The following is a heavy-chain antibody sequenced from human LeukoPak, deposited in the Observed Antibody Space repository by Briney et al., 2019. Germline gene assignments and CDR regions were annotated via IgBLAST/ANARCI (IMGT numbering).Heavy chain of an antibody. V-gene: IGHV1-8*02. Sequence: GSSVKVSCKASGGTFSSYAISWVRQATGQGLEWMGWMNPNSGNTGYAQKFRGRVTMTRDTSISTAYMELSSLRSDDTAVYYCARDARGAVAADDAFDIWGQGTVVTVSS. D-gene: IGHD6-13*01. CDR1: GGTFSSYA. CDR2: MNPNSGNT. CDR3: ARDARGAVAADDAFDI. J-gene: IGHJ3*02.